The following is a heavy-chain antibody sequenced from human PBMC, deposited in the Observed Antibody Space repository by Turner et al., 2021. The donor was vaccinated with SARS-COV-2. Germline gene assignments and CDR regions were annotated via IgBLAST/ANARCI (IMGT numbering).Heavy chain of an antibody. J-gene: IGHJ6*02. V-gene: IGHV3-48*01. Sequence: EVQLVESGGGLVQPGGSLRLSCSASGFTFSNYSMNWVRQGTGKGLGWVSYISSSSSTIYYADSVKGRFTSSRENAKNSLYLQMNSLRAEDTAVYYCARERGYSYGPYYYGMDVWGQGTTVTVSS. CDR2: ISSSSSTI. CDR3: ARERGYSYGPYYYGMDV. CDR1: GFTFSNYS. D-gene: IGHD5-18*01.